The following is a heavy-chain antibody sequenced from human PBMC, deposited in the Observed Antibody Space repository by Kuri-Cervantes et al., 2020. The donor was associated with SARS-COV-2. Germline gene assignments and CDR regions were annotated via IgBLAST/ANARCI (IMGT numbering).Heavy chain of an antibody. V-gene: IGHV3-21*01. CDR3: ARDRSSNWFSTRVAFDI. CDR1: GFTFSSYS. CDR2: ISSSTSYI. Sequence: GGSLRLSCAASGFTFSSYSINWVRQAPGKGLEWVSSISSSTSYIYYEDSVKGRFTISRDNAKISLYLQMNSLRAEDTAIYYCARDRSSNWFSTRVAFDIWGQGTMVTVSS. D-gene: IGHD6-13*01. J-gene: IGHJ3*02.